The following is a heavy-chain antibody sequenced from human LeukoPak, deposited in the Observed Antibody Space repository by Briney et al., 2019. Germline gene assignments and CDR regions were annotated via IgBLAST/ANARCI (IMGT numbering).Heavy chain of an antibody. CDR1: GFIVRGDY. J-gene: IGHJ4*02. V-gene: IGHV3-53*01. Sequence: GGSLRLSCAASGFIVRGDYMSWVRQAPGKGLEWVSFIYRDGSTYYADSVKGRFTISRDNSWNTLYLQMNSLRVEDTAVYYCAKDTYGNNYFDYWGQGTLVTVSS. D-gene: IGHD4-17*01. CDR3: AKDTYGNNYFDY. CDR2: IYRDGST.